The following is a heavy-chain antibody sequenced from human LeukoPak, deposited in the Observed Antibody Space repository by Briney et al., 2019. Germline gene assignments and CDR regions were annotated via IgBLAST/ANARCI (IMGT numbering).Heavy chain of an antibody. V-gene: IGHV1-18*01. CDR1: GYTFISYG. J-gene: IGHJ4*02. CDR2: ISAYNGTT. CDR3: ARDFSSGWDLFDY. D-gene: IGHD1-26*01. Sequence: ASVKVSCKASGYTFISYGISWVRQAPGQGLERMGWISAYNGTTNYAQKLQGRVTMTRDTSTGIAYMELRSLRSDDSAVYYCARDFSSGWDLFDYWGQGTLVTVSS.